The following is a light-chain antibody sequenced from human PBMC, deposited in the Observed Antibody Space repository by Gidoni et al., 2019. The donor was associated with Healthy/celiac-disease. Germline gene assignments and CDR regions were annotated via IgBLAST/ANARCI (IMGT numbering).Light chain of an antibody. V-gene: IGKV1-39*01. CDR1: QSIRSY. J-gene: IGKJ4*01. Sequence: DIQMTQSPSSLSASVGDRVTITCRASQSIRSYLNWYQQKPGKAPKLLIYAASSLQSGVPSRFSGSGSGTDITLTISSLQPEDFATYFCQQSYSTPRLTFGGGTKVEIK. CDR3: QQSYSTPRLT. CDR2: AAS.